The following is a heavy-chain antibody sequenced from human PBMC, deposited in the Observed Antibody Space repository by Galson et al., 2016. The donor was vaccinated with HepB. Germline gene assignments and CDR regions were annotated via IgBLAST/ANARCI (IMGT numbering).Heavy chain of an antibody. D-gene: IGHD1-26*01. CDR2: ISASETFK. CDR1: GFSLSRSS. V-gene: IGHV3-21*01. Sequence: SLRLSCAASGFSLSRSSVNWVRQAPGKGLEWVSAISASETFKYYAASVTGRFTISRDNAKNSVFLQMKSLRPDDTAVYFCARDQGWVEPSHFDSWGQGDLVIVSS. J-gene: IGHJ4*02. CDR3: ARDQGWVEPSHFDS.